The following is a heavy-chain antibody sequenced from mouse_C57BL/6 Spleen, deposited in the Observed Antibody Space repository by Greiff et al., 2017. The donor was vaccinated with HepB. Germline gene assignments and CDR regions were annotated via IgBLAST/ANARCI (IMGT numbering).Heavy chain of an antibody. V-gene: IGHV1-50*01. J-gene: IGHJ2*01. CDR1: GYTFTSYW. D-gene: IGHD3-2*02. Sequence: VQLQQPGAELVKPGASVKLSCKASGYTFTSYWMQWVKQRPGQGLEWIGEIDPSDSYTNYNQKFKGKATLTVDTSSSTAYMQLSSLTSEDSAVYYCARSGATAQATYDYWGQGTTLTVSS. CDR2: IDPSDSYT. CDR3: ARSGATAQATYDY.